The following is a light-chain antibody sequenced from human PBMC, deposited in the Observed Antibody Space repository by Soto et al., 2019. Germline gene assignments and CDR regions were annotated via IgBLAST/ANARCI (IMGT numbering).Light chain of an antibody. CDR1: QSVGSSY. V-gene: IGKV3-20*01. CDR2: GTS. J-gene: IGKJ2*01. CDR3: QQYDNSLYT. Sequence: EIVLTQSPGTLSLSPGERVTLSCRASQSVGSSYLAWYQQKPGQAPRLLIYGTSSRATGIPDRFSGSGSGTDFTLTISSLEPEDFAVYYCQQYDNSLYTFGQGTKLEIK.